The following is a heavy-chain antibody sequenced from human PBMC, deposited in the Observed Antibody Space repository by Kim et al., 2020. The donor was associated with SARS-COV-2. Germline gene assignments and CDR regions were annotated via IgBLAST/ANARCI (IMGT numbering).Heavy chain of an antibody. Sequence: GGSLRLSCAASGFTFSSYAMHWVRQAPGKGLEWVAVISYDGSNKYYADSVKGRFTISRDNSKNTLYLQMNSLRAEDTAVYYCARSQLGSYYYGMDVWGQGTTVTVSS. CDR3: ARSQLGSYYYGMDV. CDR2: ISYDGSNK. J-gene: IGHJ6*02. CDR1: GFTFSSYA. D-gene: IGHD3-10*01. V-gene: IGHV3-30-3*01.